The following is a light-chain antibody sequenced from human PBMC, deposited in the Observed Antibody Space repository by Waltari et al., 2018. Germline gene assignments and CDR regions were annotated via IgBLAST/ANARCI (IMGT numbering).Light chain of an antibody. CDR3: NSFARSTGSDSWV. J-gene: IGLJ3*02. V-gene: IGLV2-8*01. CDR1: SSDVGADNF. Sequence: QSALTQPPSASGPPGQSVTPSCTGSSSDVGADNFVSWYQQHPGKAPKLIIYGVNKRPSGVPDRFSGSKSGNTASLTVSGLQAEDEADYYCNSFARSTGSDSWVFGGGTKLTVL. CDR2: GVN.